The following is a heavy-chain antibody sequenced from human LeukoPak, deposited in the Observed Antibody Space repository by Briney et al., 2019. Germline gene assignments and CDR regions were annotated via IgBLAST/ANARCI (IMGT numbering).Heavy chain of an antibody. CDR3: ARDLATYSYGYIYGF. CDR2: FWYDGTNQ. Sequence: GGSLRLSCAASGFTFNAYAMHWVRQAPGKGPEWVAVFWYDGTNQYYADSVKGRFTISRDNSKNTVFLQMNSLRAEDTATYYCARDLATYSYGYIYGFWGQGTLVTVSS. CDR1: GFTFNAYA. D-gene: IGHD5-18*01. V-gene: IGHV3-30*04. J-gene: IGHJ4*02.